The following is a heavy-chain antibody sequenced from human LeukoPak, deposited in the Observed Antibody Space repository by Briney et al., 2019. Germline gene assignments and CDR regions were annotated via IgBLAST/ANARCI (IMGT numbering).Heavy chain of an antibody. J-gene: IGHJ4*02. V-gene: IGHV4-34*01. CDR1: GGSFSGYY. CDR2: INHSGST. CDR3: ARDGWLRPKDY. D-gene: IGHD5-12*01. Sequence: SETLSLTCAVYGGSFSGYYWSWIRQPPGKGLEWIGEINHSGSTNYNPSLKSRVTISVDTSKNQFSLKLSSVTAADTAVYYCARDGWLRPKDYWGQGTLVTVSS.